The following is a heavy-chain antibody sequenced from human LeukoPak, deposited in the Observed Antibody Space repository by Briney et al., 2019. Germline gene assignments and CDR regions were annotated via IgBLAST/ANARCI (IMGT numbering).Heavy chain of an antibody. CDR3: AKGLWYCSSTSCYHAYYYYGMDV. J-gene: IGHJ6*02. CDR1: GGSFSGYY. Sequence: SETLSLTCAVYGGSFSGYYWSWIRQPPGKGLEWIGEINHSGSTNYNPSLKSRVTISVDTSKNQFSLKLSSVTAADTAVYYCAKGLWYCSSTSCYHAYYYYGMDVWGQGTTVTVSS. D-gene: IGHD2-2*01. CDR2: INHSGST. V-gene: IGHV4-34*01.